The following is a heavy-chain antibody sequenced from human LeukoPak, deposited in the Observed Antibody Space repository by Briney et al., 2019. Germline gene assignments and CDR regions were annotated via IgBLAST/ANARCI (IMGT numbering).Heavy chain of an antibody. Sequence: SETLSLTCTVSGGSISPYFWSWIRQPPGKGLEWIGYIYYSGSTNYNPSLKSRVTISVDTSKNQFSLKLSSVTAADTAVYYCARMRATETDAFDIWGQGTMVTVSS. V-gene: IGHV4-59*01. CDR3: ARMRATETDAFDI. D-gene: IGHD5-12*01. CDR2: IYYSGST. J-gene: IGHJ3*02. CDR1: GGSISPYF.